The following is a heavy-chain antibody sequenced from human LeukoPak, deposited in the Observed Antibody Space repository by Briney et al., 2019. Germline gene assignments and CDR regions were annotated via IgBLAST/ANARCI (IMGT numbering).Heavy chain of an antibody. CDR2: IYYSGST. Sequence: SETLSLTCTVSGGSISSYYWSWIRQPPGKGLEWFGYIYYSGSTNYNPSLKSRVTISVDTSKNQFSLKLSSVTAADTAVYYCARGYCSGGSCYTRYFDYWGQGTLVTVSS. J-gene: IGHJ4*02. CDR3: ARGYCSGGSCYTRYFDY. CDR1: GGSISSYY. V-gene: IGHV4-59*01. D-gene: IGHD2-15*01.